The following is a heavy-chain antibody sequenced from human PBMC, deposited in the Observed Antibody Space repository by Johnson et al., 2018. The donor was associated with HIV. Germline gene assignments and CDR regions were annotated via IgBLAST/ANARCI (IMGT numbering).Heavy chain of an antibody. J-gene: IGHJ3*02. Sequence: EQLVESGGGLVQPGGSLRLSCAASGFTFSSYAMSWVRQAPGKGLEWVSGISGSGGSTYYADSVKGRFTISRDNSKNTLYLQMNSLRAEDTAVYYCAKLGYSCSWDYDGFDIGGQGTMVTVSA. CDR1: GFTFSSYA. D-gene: IGHD6-13*01. CDR2: ISGSGGST. V-gene: IGHV3-23*04. CDR3: AKLGYSCSWDYDGFDI.